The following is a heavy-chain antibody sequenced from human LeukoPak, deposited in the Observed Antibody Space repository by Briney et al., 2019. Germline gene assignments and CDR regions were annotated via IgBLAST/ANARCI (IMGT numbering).Heavy chain of an antibody. CDR3: ARDRLQNDFWSGYSPYTWFDP. CDR1: GGTFISYA. D-gene: IGHD3-3*01. CDR2: IITIFGTA. Sequence: SVKVSCKASGGTFISYAISWVRQAPGQGLEWMGRIITIFGTANYAQKFQGRVTITTDETTSKAYMELSSLRSEDTAVYYCARDRLQNDFWSGYSPYTWFDPWGQGTLVTVSS. V-gene: IGHV1-69*05. J-gene: IGHJ5*02.